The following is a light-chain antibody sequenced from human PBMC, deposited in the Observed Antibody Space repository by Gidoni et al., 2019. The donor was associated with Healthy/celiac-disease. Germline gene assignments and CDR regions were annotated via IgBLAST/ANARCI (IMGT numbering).Light chain of an antibody. J-gene: IGKJ2*01. Sequence: EIVLTPSPATLSLSPGEIATLSCRASQSVSSYLAWYQQKPGQATRLLIYDASNRATGIPARFSGSGSGTDFTLTISSLEPEDFAVYYCQQRSNWPPYTFGQGTKLEIK. CDR1: QSVSSY. V-gene: IGKV3-11*01. CDR2: DAS. CDR3: QQRSNWPPYT.